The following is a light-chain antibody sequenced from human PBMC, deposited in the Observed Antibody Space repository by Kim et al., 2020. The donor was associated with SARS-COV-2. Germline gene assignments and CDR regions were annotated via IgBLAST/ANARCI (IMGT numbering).Light chain of an antibody. V-gene: IGKV3-15*01. CDR1: QSVSTK. CDR3: QQYNNWPLT. J-gene: IGKJ4*01. CDR2: GAS. Sequence: VSPGERAPLSCRASQSVSTKLAWYQQKPGQAPRLLMYGASTRATCIPVRFSGSGSGTEFTLTISSPQSEDFALYYCQQYNNWPLTFGGGTKVEIK.